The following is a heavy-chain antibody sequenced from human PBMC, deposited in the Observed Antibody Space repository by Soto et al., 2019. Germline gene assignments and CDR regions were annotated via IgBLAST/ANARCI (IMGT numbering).Heavy chain of an antibody. CDR2: IYPGDSDT. V-gene: IGHV5-51*01. J-gene: IGHJ6*02. CDR3: AASIFYYGMDV. Sequence: GACLKVSCKGSGYTFTNYWIGWVRQMPGKGLEWMGIIYPGDSDTKYNPSFQGQVTISADKSITTTYLQWSSLKASDTAIYYCAASIFYYGMDVWGQGTTVTVSS. CDR1: GYTFTNYW.